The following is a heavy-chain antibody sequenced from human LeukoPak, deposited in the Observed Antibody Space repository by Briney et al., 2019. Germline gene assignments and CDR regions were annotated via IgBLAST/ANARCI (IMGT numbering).Heavy chain of an antibody. V-gene: IGHV3-23*01. CDR1: GFTFSSYA. J-gene: IGHJ4*02. D-gene: IGHD3-10*01. CDR2: ISGSGGST. Sequence: GGSLRLSCAASGFTFSSYAMSWVRQAPGKGLEWVSAISGSGGSTYYADSVKGRFTISRDNSKNTLYLQMNSLRAEDTAVYYCARLGFSGSYHYWGQGTLVTVSS. CDR3: ARLGFSGSYHY.